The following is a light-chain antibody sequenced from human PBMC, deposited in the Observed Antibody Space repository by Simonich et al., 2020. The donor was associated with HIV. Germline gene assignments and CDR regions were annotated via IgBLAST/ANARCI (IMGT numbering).Light chain of an antibody. J-gene: IGKJ4*01. CDR1: RTILYSSNNKNY. CDR3: QQYYSTPLT. Sequence: DIVMTQSPDSLAVSLGERATINCKPSRTILYSSNNKNYLAWYQQKPGQPPKLLIYWASTRESGVPDRFSASGSGTDFTLTISSLQAEDVAVYSCQQYYSTPLTFGGGTRVEIK. CDR2: WAS. V-gene: IGKV4-1*01.